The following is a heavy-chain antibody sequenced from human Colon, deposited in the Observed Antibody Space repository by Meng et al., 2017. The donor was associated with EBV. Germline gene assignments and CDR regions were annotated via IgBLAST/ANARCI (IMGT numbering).Heavy chain of an antibody. D-gene: IGHD2-21*01. CDR2: VYHAGST. CDR3: ARVWQSLTAFFDS. J-gene: IGHJ4*02. CDR1: GGSISSSHW. V-gene: IGHV4-4*02. Sequence: QVRLQESGPGRVKPSGTLSLTCAVSGGSISSSHWWTWVRQPPGKGLEWIGEVYHAGSTKYNPSLKSRLTISVDKSKNQFSLNLTSVTAADTAVYYCARVWQSLTAFFDSWGQGTLVTVSS.